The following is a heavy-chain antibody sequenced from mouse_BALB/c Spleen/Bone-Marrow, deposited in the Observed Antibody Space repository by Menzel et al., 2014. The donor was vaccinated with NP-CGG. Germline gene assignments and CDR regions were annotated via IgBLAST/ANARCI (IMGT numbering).Heavy chain of an antibody. D-gene: IGHD2-2*01. CDR3: ARGGLGYAMDY. CDR2: ISYDGGN. J-gene: IGHJ4*01. Sequence: VQLKESGPGLVKPSQSLSLTCSVTGYSITSGYYWNWIRQSPGNKLEWMGYISYDGGNNYIPSLKHRISITRDTSKNQFFLKLNSVTAEDTATYYCARGGLGYAMDYWGQGTSVTVSS. CDR1: GYSITSGYY. V-gene: IGHV3-6*02.